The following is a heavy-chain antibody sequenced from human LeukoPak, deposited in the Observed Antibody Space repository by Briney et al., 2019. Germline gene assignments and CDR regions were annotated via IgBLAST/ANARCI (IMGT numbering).Heavy chain of an antibody. J-gene: IGHJ4*02. CDR1: GFTFSSYA. Sequence: PGGSLRLSCAASGFTFSSYAMSWVRQAPGKGLEWVSVIYSGGSTYYADSVKGRFTISRDKSKNTVDLQMNSLRDEDTAVYYCAKDEAPAPYWGQGTLVTVSS. CDR2: IYSGGST. V-gene: IGHV3-23*03. CDR3: AKDEAPAPY.